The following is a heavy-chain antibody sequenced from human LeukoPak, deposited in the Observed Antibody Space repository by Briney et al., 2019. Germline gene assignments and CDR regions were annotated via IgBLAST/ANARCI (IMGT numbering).Heavy chain of an antibody. D-gene: IGHD6-19*01. Sequence: PGGSLRLSCAASGFTFSSYWMSWVRQAPGKGLEWVANIKQDGSEKYYVDSVKGRFTISRDNAKNSLYLQMNSLRAEDTAVYYCARSPSYSSGWLFDYWGQGTLVTVSS. V-gene: IGHV3-7*01. CDR1: GFTFSSYW. J-gene: IGHJ4*02. CDR2: IKQDGSEK. CDR3: ARSPSYSSGWLFDY.